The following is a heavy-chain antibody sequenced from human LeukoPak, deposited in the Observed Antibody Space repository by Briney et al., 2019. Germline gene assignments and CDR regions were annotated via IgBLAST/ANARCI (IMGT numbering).Heavy chain of an antibody. V-gene: IGHV3-7*04. J-gene: IGHJ4*02. CDR3: ARDVRPDY. CDR2: IKQDGTEK. D-gene: IGHD6-6*01. Sequence: GGSLRLSCAASGFTFSSYWMSWVRQAPGEGLEWVANIKQDGTEKYYMDSVKGRFSISRDNAKNSLYLQMNALRAEDTAVYYCARDVRPDYWGQGTLVIVST. CDR1: GFTFSSYW.